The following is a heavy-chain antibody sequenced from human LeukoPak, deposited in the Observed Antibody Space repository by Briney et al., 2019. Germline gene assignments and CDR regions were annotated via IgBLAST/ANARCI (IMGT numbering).Heavy chain of an antibody. CDR3: ARAGLGYDILTGYSTQYFDY. CDR1: GYTFTSYE. J-gene: IGHJ4*02. Sequence: GASVKVSCKASGYTFTSYEINWVRQATGQGLEWVGWINPNSGGTMYAQKFQGRVTMTRDTSISTAYMELSRLKSDDTAVYYCARAGLGYDILTGYSTQYFDYWGQGTLVTVSS. CDR2: INPNSGGT. D-gene: IGHD3-9*01. V-gene: IGHV1-2*02.